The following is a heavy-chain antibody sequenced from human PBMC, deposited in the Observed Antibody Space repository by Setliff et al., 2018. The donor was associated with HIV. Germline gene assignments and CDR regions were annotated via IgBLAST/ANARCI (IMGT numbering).Heavy chain of an antibody. CDR3: ARAPSWRGYYP. CDR2: IYYSGGT. CDR1: GGSISNYY. V-gene: IGHV4-59*01. J-gene: IGHJ5*02. D-gene: IGHD3-3*01. Sequence: PSETLSLTCTVSGGSISNYYWSWIRQPPGKGLEWIGYIYYSGGTDYNPSLKSRVTISVDTSKNQFSLKLRSVTAADTAVHYCARAPSWRGYYPWGQGTLVTVSS.